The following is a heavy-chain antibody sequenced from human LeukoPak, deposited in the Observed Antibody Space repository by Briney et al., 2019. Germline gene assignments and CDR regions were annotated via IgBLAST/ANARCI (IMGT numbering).Heavy chain of an antibody. CDR1: GFTFSSYA. CDR3: AKVRMITMIAYDAFDI. J-gene: IGHJ3*02. V-gene: IGHV3-23*01. Sequence: QAGGSLRLSCAASGFTFSSYAMSWVRQAPGKGLEWVSAISGSGHSTYYADSVKGRFSISRDNSKNTLYLQMNSLRAEDTAIYYCAKVRMITMIAYDAFDIWGQGSMVTVSS. CDR2: ISGSGHST. D-gene: IGHD3-22*01.